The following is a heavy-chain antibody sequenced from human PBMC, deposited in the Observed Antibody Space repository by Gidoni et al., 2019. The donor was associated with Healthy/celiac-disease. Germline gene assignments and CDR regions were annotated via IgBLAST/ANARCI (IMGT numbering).Heavy chain of an antibody. D-gene: IGHD3-10*01. CDR3: ASSITMVRGGDAFDI. CDR2: IYYSGST. V-gene: IGHV4-59*08. Sequence: QVKLKESGPGLVKHSETLSLTCTDSGGSISSYYWSWIRQPPGKGLEWIGYIYYSGSTNYNPSLKSRVTISVDTSKNQFSLKLSSVTAADTAVYYCASSITMVRGGDAFDIWGQGTMVTVSS. CDR1: GGSISSYY. J-gene: IGHJ3*02.